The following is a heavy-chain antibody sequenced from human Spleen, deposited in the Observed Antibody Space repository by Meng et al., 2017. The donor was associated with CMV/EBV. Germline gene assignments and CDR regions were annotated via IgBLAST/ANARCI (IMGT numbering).Heavy chain of an antibody. CDR1: GYTFTSYY. Sequence: ASVKVSCKASGYTFTSYYMHWVRQAPGQGLEWMGIINPSGGSTSYAQKFQGRVTMTRDTSTSTVYMELSSLRSEDTAVYYCASSIAARPGFEYWGQGTLVTVSS. D-gene: IGHD6-6*01. CDR3: ASSIAARPGFEY. V-gene: IGHV1-46*01. J-gene: IGHJ4*02. CDR2: INPSGGST.